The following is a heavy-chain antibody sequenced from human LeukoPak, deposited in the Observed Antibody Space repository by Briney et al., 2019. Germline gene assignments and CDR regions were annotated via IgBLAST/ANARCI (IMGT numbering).Heavy chain of an antibody. V-gene: IGHV4-38-2*02. Sequence: PSETLSLTCTVSGYSISSGYYWGWIRQPSGKGLEWIGSIYHSGSTYYNPSLKSRVTISVDTSKNQFSLKLSSVTAADTAVYYCARQYSYGDFDYWGQGTLVTVSS. J-gene: IGHJ4*02. CDR2: IYHSGST. D-gene: IGHD5-18*01. CDR1: GYSISSGYY. CDR3: ARQYSYGDFDY.